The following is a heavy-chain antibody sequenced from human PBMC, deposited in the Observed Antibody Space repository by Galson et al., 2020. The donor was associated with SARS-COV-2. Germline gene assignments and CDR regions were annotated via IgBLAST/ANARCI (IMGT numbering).Heavy chain of an antibody. CDR2: IRSDGSNT. Sequence: LGESLKISCAASGFTFSTYHMHWVRQAPGKGLACVAFIRSDGSNTYYADSVKGRFAISRDNSKNTLYLQMNSLRTEDTAVYYCAKDIRYGFGDYWGQGTLVTVSS. D-gene: IGHD3-10*01. CDR3: AKDIRYGFGDY. J-gene: IGHJ4*02. CDR1: GFTFSTYH. V-gene: IGHV3-30*02.